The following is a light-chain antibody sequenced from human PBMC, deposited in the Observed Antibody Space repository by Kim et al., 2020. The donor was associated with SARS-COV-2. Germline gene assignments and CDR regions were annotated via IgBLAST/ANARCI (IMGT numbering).Light chain of an antibody. J-gene: IGLJ1*01. CDR3: NSFAGSSTYV. CDR2: DVN. CDR1: SSDVGGYKY. Sequence: QSVLTQPASVSGSPGQSITISCTGTSSDVGGYKYVSWYQQHPGKAPKLMIYDVNNRPSGVYNRFSGSKSGNTSSLTISGLQAEDEADYYCNSFAGSSTYVFGTGTKVTVL. V-gene: IGLV2-14*03.